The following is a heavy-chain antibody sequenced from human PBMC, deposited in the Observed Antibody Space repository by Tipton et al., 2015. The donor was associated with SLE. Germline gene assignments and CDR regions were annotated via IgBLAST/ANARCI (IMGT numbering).Heavy chain of an antibody. Sequence: TLSLTCSVSGGSLSSNYWIWIRQPPGKGLEWIGYISDGGGTNYNPSLKSRLTISVDPAKNQFSLQLTSVTAADTAVYYCARGMVTWRGAILGVDVWGQGTTVNVSS. D-gene: IGHD2-21*02. CDR1: GGSLSSNY. V-gene: IGHV4-59*08. J-gene: IGHJ6*02. CDR2: ISDGGGT. CDR3: ARGMVTWRGAILGVDV.